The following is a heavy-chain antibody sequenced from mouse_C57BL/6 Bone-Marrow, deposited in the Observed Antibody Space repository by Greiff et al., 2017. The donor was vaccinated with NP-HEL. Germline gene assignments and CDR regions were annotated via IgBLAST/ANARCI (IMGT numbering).Heavy chain of an antibody. J-gene: IGHJ3*01. D-gene: IGHD2-4*01. Sequence: VHVKQSGAELVRPGASVKLSCTASGFNIKDDYMHWVKQRPEQGLEWIGWIDPENGDTEYASKFQGKATITADTSSNTAYLQLSSLTSEDTAVYYCTVIYYDYDSWFAYWGQGTLVTVSA. CDR2: IDPENGDT. CDR1: GFNIKDDY. V-gene: IGHV14-4*01. CDR3: TVIYYDYDSWFAY.